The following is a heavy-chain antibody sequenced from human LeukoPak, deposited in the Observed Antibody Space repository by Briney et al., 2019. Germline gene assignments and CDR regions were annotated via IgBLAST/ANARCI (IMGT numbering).Heavy chain of an antibody. CDR2: ISSSSSYT. Sequence: GGSLRLSCAASGFTFSDYYMSWIRQAPGKGLEWVSYISSSSSYTNYADSVKGRFTISRDNAKKTVYLQMNSLRAEDTAVYYCTRGPITAPGISDYWGQGTLVTVSS. CDR3: TRGPITAPGISDY. J-gene: IGHJ4*02. D-gene: IGHD6-13*01. V-gene: IGHV3-11*06. CDR1: GFTFSDYY.